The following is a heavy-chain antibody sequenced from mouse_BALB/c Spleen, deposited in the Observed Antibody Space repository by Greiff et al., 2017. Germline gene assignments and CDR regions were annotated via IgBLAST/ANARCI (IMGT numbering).Heavy chain of an antibody. CDR2: INPNNGGT. CDR1: GYTFTDYN. Sequence: VQLKQSGPELVKPGASVKIPCKASGYTFTDYNMDWVKQSHGKSLEWIGDINPNNGGTIYNQKFKGKATLTVDKSSSTAYMELRSLTSEDTAVYYCARHYRYDDYYAMDYWGQGTSVTVSS. D-gene: IGHD2-14*01. J-gene: IGHJ4*01. CDR3: ARHYRYDDYYAMDY. V-gene: IGHV1-18*01.